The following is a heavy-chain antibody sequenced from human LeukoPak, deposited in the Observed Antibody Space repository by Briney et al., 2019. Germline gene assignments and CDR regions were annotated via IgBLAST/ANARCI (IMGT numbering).Heavy chain of an antibody. CDR1: GVSFSGYY. CDR2: INHSGST. CDR3: ARWAATLDV. Sequence: PSETLSLTCAVYGVSFSGYYWSWIRQPPGKGLEWIGEINHSGSTNYNPSLKSRVTISVDTSKNQFSLKLSSVTAADTAVYYCARWAATLDVWGQGTTVTVSS. D-gene: IGHD6-25*01. V-gene: IGHV4-34*01. J-gene: IGHJ6*02.